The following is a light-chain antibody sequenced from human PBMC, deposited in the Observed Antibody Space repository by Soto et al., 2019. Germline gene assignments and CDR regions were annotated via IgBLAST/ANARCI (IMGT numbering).Light chain of an antibody. V-gene: IGKV3-20*01. J-gene: IGKJ5*01. Sequence: EVVLTQSPGTLSLSPGERVTLSCRASQSISGNYLTWYQQKPGQAPRLLIYGTYNRATGIPDRFSGSGSGTDFSLTISRLEPEDFAVFYCQYYGDSRSITFGQGTRLEIK. CDR3: QYYGDSRSIT. CDR2: GTY. CDR1: QSISGNY.